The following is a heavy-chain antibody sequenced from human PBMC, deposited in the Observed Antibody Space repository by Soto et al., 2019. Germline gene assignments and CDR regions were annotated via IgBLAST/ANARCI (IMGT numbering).Heavy chain of an antibody. CDR2: IWYDGSNK. V-gene: IGHV3-33*01. Sequence: QVQLVESGGGVVQPGRSLRLSCAASGFTFSSYGMHWVRQAPGKGLEWVAVIWYDGSNKNYADSVKGRFTISRDNSKNTLYLQMNSLRAEDTAVYYCARDSSGYHYWGQGTLVTVSS. CDR3: ARDSSGYHY. D-gene: IGHD3-22*01. J-gene: IGHJ4*02. CDR1: GFTFSSYG.